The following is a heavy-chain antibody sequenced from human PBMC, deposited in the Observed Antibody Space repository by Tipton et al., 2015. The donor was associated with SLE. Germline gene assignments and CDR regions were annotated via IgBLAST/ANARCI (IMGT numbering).Heavy chain of an antibody. D-gene: IGHD7-27*01. CDR3: ASNWGSNWYFDL. J-gene: IGHJ2*01. V-gene: IGHV3-48*03. CDR2: ISSSGSTI. CDR1: GFTFSSYE. Sequence: SLRLSCAASGFTFSSYEMNWVRQAPGKGLEWVSYISSSGSTIYYADSVKGRFTISRDNAKNSLYLQMNSLRAEDTAVYYCASNWGSNWYFDLWGRGTLVTVSS.